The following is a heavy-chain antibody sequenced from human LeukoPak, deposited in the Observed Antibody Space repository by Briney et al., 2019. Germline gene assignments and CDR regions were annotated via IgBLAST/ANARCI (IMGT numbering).Heavy chain of an antibody. CDR2: IYHSGST. CDR1: GGSISSGGYY. J-gene: IGHJ3*02. Sequence: SETLSLTCTVSGGSISSGGYYWSWIRQPPGKGLEWIGYIYHSGSTYYNPSLKSRVTISVDRSKNQFSLKLSSVTAADTAVYYCARAGGSSWYGDAFDIWGQGTMVTVSS. D-gene: IGHD6-13*01. V-gene: IGHV4-30-2*01. CDR3: ARAGGSSWYGDAFDI.